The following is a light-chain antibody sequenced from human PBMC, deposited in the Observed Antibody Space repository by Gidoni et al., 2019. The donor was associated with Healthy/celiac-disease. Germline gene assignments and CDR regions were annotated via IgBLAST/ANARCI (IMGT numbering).Light chain of an antibody. CDR1: NIGGKS. Sequence: SYVLTQPPSVSVAPGKTAIITCGGNNIGGKSVHWYQQKPGQATVLVIYYDSDRPSGIPERFSGSNSGNTATLTISWVEAGDEDDYYCQVWDTTSDHVVFGGGTTLTVL. CDR2: YDS. J-gene: IGLJ2*01. V-gene: IGLV3-21*04. CDR3: QVWDTTSDHVV.